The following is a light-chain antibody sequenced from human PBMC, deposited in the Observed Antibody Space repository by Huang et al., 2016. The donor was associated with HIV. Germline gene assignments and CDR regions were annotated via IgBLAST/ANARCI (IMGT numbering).Light chain of an antibody. CDR3: LQSYSMFRT. Sequence: EIQMTQSPSSLSASVGDTVTITCRASQNIDIYLNWYQQRPVKAPQLLIYPASSLQTVVPSMFSGSGSGTDFTLTIDSLQPEDFATYYCLQSYSMFRTFGQGTKLDFK. V-gene: IGKV1-39*01. CDR1: QNIDIY. CDR2: PAS. J-gene: IGKJ2*01.